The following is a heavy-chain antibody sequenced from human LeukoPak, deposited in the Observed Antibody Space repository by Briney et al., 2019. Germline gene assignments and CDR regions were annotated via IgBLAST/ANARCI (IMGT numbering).Heavy chain of an antibody. CDR1: GFTFSSYA. Sequence: GGSLRLSCAASGFTFSSYAMSWVRQAPGKGLEWVSGISGSGSSTYYADSVKGRFTISRDNSKNTLYLQMNSLRAEDTAVYYCAKVLLGVYDFDNWGQGTLVTVSS. D-gene: IGHD2-8*01. CDR3: AKVLLGVYDFDN. CDR2: ISGSGSST. V-gene: IGHV3-23*01. J-gene: IGHJ4*02.